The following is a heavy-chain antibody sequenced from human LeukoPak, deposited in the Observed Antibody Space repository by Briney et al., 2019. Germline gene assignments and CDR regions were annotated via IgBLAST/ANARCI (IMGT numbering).Heavy chain of an antibody. CDR1: GFTFSDYY. CDR2: ISSSSSYT. V-gene: IGHV3-11*06. CDR3: ARVYYDFLTVYPRFFAS. J-gene: IGHJ4*02. Sequence: GGSLRLSCAASGFTFSDYYMSWIRQAPGKGLEWVSYISSSSSYTNYADSVKGRFTISRDNAKNSLYLQMNSLRAEDTAVYYCARVYYDFLTVYPRFFASGGQGPLATVSS. D-gene: IGHD3-9*01.